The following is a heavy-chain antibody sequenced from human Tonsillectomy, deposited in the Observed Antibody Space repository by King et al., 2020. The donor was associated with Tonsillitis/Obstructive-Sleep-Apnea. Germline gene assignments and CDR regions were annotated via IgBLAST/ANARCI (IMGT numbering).Heavy chain of an antibody. J-gene: IGHJ2*01. CDR1: GLTFSSYA. CDR2: ISASGGTT. V-gene: IGHV3-23*04. CDR3: AQGTACCLAGSYWSFVL. Sequence: VQLVESGGGLVQPGGSLRLSCAASGLTFSSYAMTWVRQAPGKGLEWVSVISASGGTTYYADSVKGRFTISRDNSKNTLYLQMNSRRVEDTAVYYCAQGTACCLAGSYWSFVLGGRGTLFTVSS. D-gene: IGHD6-19*01.